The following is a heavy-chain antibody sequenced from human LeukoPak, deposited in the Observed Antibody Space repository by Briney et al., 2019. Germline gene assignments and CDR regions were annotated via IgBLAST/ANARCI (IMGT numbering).Heavy chain of an antibody. V-gene: IGHV1-18*01. CDR2: ISAYNGNT. D-gene: IGHD4-17*01. J-gene: IGHJ6*03. CDR1: GYTFTSYG. CDR3: ARQTTTRGYYYYYYMDV. Sequence: SVKVSCKASGYTFTSYGISWVRQAPGQGLEWMGWISAYNGNTNYAQKLQGRVTMTTDTSTSTAYMELRSLRSDDTAVYYCARQTTTRGYYYYYYMDVWGKGTTVTISS.